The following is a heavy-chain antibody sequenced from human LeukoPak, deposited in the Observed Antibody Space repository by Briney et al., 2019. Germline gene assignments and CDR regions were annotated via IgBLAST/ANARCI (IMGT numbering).Heavy chain of an antibody. CDR3: ARSRGTCNWNRKNYYYYMDV. J-gene: IGHJ6*03. Sequence: PSETLSLTCTVSGYSISSGYYWGWIRQPPGKGLEWIGYIYYSGSTHYNPSLKSRVTISVDTSKNQFSLRLSSVTAADTAVYYCARSRGTCNWNRKNYYYYMDVWGKGTTVTVSS. D-gene: IGHD1-20*01. CDR1: GYSISSGYY. CDR2: IYYSGST. V-gene: IGHV4-38-2*02.